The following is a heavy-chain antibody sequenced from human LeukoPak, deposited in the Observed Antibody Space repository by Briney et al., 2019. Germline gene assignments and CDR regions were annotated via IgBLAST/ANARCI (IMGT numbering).Heavy chain of an antibody. V-gene: IGHV3-11*01. CDR1: GFTFSDYY. Sequence: PGGSLRLSCAASGFTFSDYYMSWIRQAPGKGLEWVSYISSSGSTIYYADSVKGRFTISRDNAKNSLYLQMNSLRAEDTAVYYCAKDRDSSGWYIEDYWGQGTLVTVSS. CDR3: AKDRDSSGWYIEDY. D-gene: IGHD6-19*01. J-gene: IGHJ4*02. CDR2: ISSSGSTI.